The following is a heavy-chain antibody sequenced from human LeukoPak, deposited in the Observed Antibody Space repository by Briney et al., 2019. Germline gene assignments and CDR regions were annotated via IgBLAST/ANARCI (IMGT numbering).Heavy chain of an antibody. V-gene: IGHV4-59*08. D-gene: IGHD3-9*01. CDR3: ALSDILTGYRDGYYYYYGMDV. J-gene: IGHJ6*02. CDR1: GGSISSYY. Sequence: SETLSLTCTVSGGSISSYYWSWIRQPPGNGLEWIGYIYYSGSTNYNPSLKSRVTISVDTSKNQFSLKLSSVTAADTAVYYCALSDILTGYRDGYYYYYGMDVWGQGTTVTVSS. CDR2: IYYSGST.